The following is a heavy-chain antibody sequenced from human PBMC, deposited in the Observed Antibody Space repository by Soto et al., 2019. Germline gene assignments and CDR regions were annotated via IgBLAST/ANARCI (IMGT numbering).Heavy chain of an antibody. CDR1: GFTFGDYA. CDR2: IRSKAYGGTT. D-gene: IGHD2-15*01. J-gene: IGHJ4*02. CDR3: TRDLGYCSSLRGRYFDY. V-gene: IGHV3-49*03. Sequence: GGSLRLSCTASGFTFGDYAMSWFRQAQGKGLEWVGFIRSKAYGGTTEYAASVKGRFTISRDDSKSIAYLQMNSLKTEDTAVYYCTRDLGYCSSLRGRYFDYWGQGIGVTVSS.